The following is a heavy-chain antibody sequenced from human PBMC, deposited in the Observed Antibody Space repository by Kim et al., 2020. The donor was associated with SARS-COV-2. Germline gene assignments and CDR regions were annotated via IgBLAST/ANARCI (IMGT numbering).Heavy chain of an antibody. J-gene: IGHJ4*02. CDR2: ISGTAAGT. V-gene: IGHV3-23*01. D-gene: IGHD5-12*01. CDR3: AKDRGRVVATGDYFDY. Sequence: GGSLRLSCAASGFTFSSYTMSWVRQAPGKGLEWVSSISGTAAGTYYADSVKGRFTISRDNSKNTLYLQMNSLRPEDTAVYYCAKDRGRVVATGDYFDYWGQGTLVTVSS. CDR1: GFTFSSYT.